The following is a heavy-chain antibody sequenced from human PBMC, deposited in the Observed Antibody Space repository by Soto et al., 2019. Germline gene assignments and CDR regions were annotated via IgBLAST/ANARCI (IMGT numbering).Heavy chain of an antibody. Sequence: PGESLNISCKGSGYSFTSYWIGWVRQMPGKGLEWMGIIYPGDSDTRYSPSFQGQVTISADKSISTAYLQWSSLKASDTAMYYCAKHRDGYNTPLDVWGQGTTVTVSS. CDR3: AKHRDGYNTPLDV. CDR2: IYPGDSDT. J-gene: IGHJ6*02. D-gene: IGHD5-12*01. V-gene: IGHV5-51*01. CDR1: GYSFTSYW.